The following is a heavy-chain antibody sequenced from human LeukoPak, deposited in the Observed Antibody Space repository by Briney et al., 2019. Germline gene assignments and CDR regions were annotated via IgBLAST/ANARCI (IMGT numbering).Heavy chain of an antibody. J-gene: IGHJ4*02. Sequence: GASVKVSCKASGYTFTSYAMDWVRQAPGQRLEWMGWINAGNGNTKYSQKFQGRVTITRDTSASTAYMELSSLRSEDTAVYYCARDPSVYCGGDCYSGYWGQGTLVTVSS. CDR1: GYTFTSYA. CDR2: INAGNGNT. CDR3: ARDPSVYCGGDCYSGY. D-gene: IGHD2-21*01. V-gene: IGHV1-3*01.